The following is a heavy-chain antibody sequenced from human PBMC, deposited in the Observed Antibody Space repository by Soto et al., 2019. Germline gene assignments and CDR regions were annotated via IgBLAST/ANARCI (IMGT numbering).Heavy chain of an antibody. J-gene: IGHJ4*02. CDR3: ARGPPGYCSGGSCPFDY. Sequence: QVQLQESGPGLVKPSETLSLTCTVSGGSISSYYWSWIRQPPGKGLEWIGYIYYSGSTNYNPSLKSPVTISVDTSKNQFSLKLSSVTAADTAVYYCARGPPGYCSGGSCPFDYWGQGTLVTVSS. V-gene: IGHV4-59*01. CDR1: GGSISSYY. D-gene: IGHD2-15*01. CDR2: IYYSGST.